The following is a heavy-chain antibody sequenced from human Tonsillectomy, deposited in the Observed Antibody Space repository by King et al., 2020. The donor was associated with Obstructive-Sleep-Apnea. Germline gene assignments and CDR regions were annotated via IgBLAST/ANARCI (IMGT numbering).Heavy chain of an antibody. J-gene: IGHJ4*02. V-gene: IGHV3-23*04. CDR2: ISGSGGST. Sequence: VQLVESGGGLVQPGGSLRLSCAASGFTFSSYAMSWVRQAPGKGLAWVSAISGSGGSTYYAYSVKGRFTISRDNSKTTLYLQMNSLRAEETAVYYCAKTPHYYGSGSYYQYYFDYWGQGTLVTVSS. CDR1: GFTFSSYA. CDR3: AKTPHYYGSGSYYQYYFDY. D-gene: IGHD3-10*01.